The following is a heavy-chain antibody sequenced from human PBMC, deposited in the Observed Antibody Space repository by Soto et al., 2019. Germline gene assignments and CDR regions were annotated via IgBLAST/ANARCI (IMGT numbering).Heavy chain of an antibody. V-gene: IGHV3-15*07. Sequence: EVQLVESGGDLVKPGGSLRLSCAASGFTFSDAWMHWVRQAPGKGLEWVGRTKSKTHGETTDYAAPVKGRFTISRDDSKITVHPQMNSLKTEDTGVYNCTTGEENYFDSWGPGTLVTASS. CDR1: GFTFSDAW. CDR3: TTGEENYFDS. J-gene: IGHJ4*02. CDR2: TKSKTHGETT.